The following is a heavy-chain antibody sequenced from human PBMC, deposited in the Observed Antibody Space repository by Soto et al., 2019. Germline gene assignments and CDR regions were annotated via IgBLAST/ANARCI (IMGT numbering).Heavy chain of an antibody. Sequence: PVESLKISCNGSGYSFTTYWINWGRQMPWKGLEWMGKIYPGDSHTINSPSFQGRVTMSADKSINTAYLQWSSLKASDTGMYYCARPDSSGYSPGGDGFQIWGQGTMVTVSS. J-gene: IGHJ3*02. CDR3: ARPDSSGYSPGGDGFQI. D-gene: IGHD3-22*01. CDR2: IYPGDSHT. V-gene: IGHV5-10-1*01. CDR1: GYSFTTYW.